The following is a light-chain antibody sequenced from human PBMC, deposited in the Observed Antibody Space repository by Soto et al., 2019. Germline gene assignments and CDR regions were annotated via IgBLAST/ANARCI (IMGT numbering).Light chain of an antibody. V-gene: IGLV2-14*01. Sequence: QSVLTQPASVSGSPRQSITISCTGASSDVGSYTYVSCYQQHPGKAPKLMIYEVNNRPSGVSNRFSGSKSGNTASLTISGLQAEDEADYYCSSYTSSSTLDVFGTGTKVTVL. CDR3: SSYTSSSTLDV. J-gene: IGLJ1*01. CDR2: EVN. CDR1: SSDVGSYTY.